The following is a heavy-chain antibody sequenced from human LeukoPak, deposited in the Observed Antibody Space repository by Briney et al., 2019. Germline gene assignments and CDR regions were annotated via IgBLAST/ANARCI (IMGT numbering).Heavy chain of an antibody. Sequence: GGSLRLSCAASGFTFSSYSMNWVRQAPGKGLEWVSYISSSSSTIYYADSVKGRFTISRDNAKNSLYLQMNSLRAEDTAVYYCARDFHSYYYGPGSPLVWFDPWGQGTLVTVSS. V-gene: IGHV3-48*04. D-gene: IGHD3-10*01. J-gene: IGHJ5*02. CDR1: GFTFSSYS. CDR3: ARDFHSYYYGPGSPLVWFDP. CDR2: ISSSSSTI.